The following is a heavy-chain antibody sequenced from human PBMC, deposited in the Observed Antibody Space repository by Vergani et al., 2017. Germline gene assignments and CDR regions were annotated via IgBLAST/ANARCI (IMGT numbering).Heavy chain of an antibody. Sequence: QVQLVQSGAEVKKPGSSVKVSCKASGGTFSSYTISWVRQAPGQGLEWMGRIIPILGIANYAQKFQGRVTITADKSTSTAYMELSSLRSEDTAVYYCARVRTDSSGCYTPYYYYYGMDVWGQGTTVTVSS. CDR2: IIPILGIA. V-gene: IGHV1-69*02. D-gene: IGHD3-22*01. CDR1: GGTFSSYT. J-gene: IGHJ6*02. CDR3: ARVRTDSSGCYTPYYYYYGMDV.